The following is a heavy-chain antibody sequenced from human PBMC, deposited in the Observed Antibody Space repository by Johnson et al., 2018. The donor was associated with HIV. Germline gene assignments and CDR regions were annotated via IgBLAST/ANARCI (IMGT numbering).Heavy chain of an antibody. CDR3: ARDLHSSGWSQYAFDI. V-gene: IGHV3-20*04. CDR1: GFTFDDYG. CDR2: INWNGAST. J-gene: IGHJ3*02. D-gene: IGHD6-19*01. Sequence: DVQLVESGGGVVRPGGSLRLSCAASGFTFDDYGMSWVRQTPGKGLEWVSDINWNGASTGYADSVKGRFTISRDNAKNSLYLQMNSLRAEDTAVYYCARDLHSSGWSQYAFDIWGQGTMVTVSS.